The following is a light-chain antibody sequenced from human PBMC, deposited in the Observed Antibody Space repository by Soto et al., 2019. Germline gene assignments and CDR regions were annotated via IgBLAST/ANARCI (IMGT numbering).Light chain of an antibody. V-gene: IGKV1-5*03. CDR2: KAS. Sequence: DIQMTQSPSTLSASVGDTVTITCRASQSITSWLAWYQQKPGKAPKLLIYKASSFESGVPARFSGSGSGTEFTLTISSLQPDDFATYYCQQYNSQPTFGQGTKVEIK. J-gene: IGKJ1*01. CDR3: QQYNSQPT. CDR1: QSITSW.